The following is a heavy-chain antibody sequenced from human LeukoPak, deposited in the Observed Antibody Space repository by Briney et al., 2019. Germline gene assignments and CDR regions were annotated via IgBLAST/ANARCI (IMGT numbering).Heavy chain of an antibody. J-gene: IGHJ4*02. Sequence: GGSLRLSCTASGFTFNTYGMHWVRQAPGKGLEWLTFIRYDGDNKLYADSVKGRFTISRDSSKNTLYLQMNSLRAEDTAVYYCARDSSGPRYWGQGTLVTVSS. V-gene: IGHV3-30*02. CDR2: IRYDGDNK. CDR3: ARDSSGPRY. CDR1: GFTFNTYG. D-gene: IGHD1-26*01.